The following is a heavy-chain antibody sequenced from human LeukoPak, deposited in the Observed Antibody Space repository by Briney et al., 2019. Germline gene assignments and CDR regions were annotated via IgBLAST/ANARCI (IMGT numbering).Heavy chain of an antibody. V-gene: IGHV3-48*01. Sequence: GGSLRLSCAVSGFTLSTYWMSWVRQAPGKGLEWVSYISSSSSTIYYADSVKGRFTISRDNAKNSLYLQMNSLRAEDTAVYYCARGASFAATDYYGSGSFDYWGQGTLVTVSS. CDR1: GFTLSTYW. CDR2: ISSSSSTI. J-gene: IGHJ4*02. CDR3: ARGASFAATDYYGSGSFDY. D-gene: IGHD3-10*01.